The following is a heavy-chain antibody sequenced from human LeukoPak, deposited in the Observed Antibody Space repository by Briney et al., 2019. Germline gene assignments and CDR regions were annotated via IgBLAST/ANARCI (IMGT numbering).Heavy chain of an antibody. D-gene: IGHD3-10*01. CDR2: TNSDGSST. J-gene: IGHJ6*02. CDR1: GFTFSSFW. V-gene: IGHV3-74*01. CDR3: ARDYYGSGALIYGVDV. Sequence: GGSLRLSCAASGFTFSSFWMHWVRQAPGNGLVWVSRTNSDGSSTRYADSVKGRFTISRDKATNTLYLQMNSLRGEDTAVYYCARDYYGSGALIYGVDVWGQGTTVTVSS.